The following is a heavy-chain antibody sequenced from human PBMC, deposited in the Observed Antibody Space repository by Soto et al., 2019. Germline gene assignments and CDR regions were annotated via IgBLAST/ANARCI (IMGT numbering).Heavy chain of an antibody. CDR3: ARVHRLRGNWFDP. Sequence: QVQLQQWGAGLLKPSETLSLTCAVYGGSFRGYYWSWIRQPPGQGLEWIGEINHSGSTNYNPSLKSRVTISVDTSKNQFSLKLSSVTAADTAVYYCARVHRLRGNWFDPWGQGTLVTVSS. D-gene: IGHD3-10*01. CDR2: INHSGST. V-gene: IGHV4-34*01. CDR1: GGSFRGYY. J-gene: IGHJ5*02.